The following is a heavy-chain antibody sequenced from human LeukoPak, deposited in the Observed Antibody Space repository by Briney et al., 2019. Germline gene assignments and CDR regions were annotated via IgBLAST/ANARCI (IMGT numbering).Heavy chain of an antibody. CDR2: MNPNSGNT. Sequence: ASVKVSCKASGYTFTSYDINWVRQATGQGLEWMGWMNPNSGNTGYAQKFQGRVTMTRSTSISTAYMELSSLRSEDTAVYYCARVTLVDTAMVSPPHFDYWGQGTLVTVSS. V-gene: IGHV1-8*01. CDR1: GYTFTSYD. CDR3: ARVTLVDTAMVSPPHFDY. D-gene: IGHD5-18*01. J-gene: IGHJ4*02.